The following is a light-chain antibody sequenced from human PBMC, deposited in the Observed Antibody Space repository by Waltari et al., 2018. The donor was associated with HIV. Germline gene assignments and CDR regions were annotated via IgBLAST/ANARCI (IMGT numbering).Light chain of an antibody. V-gene: IGKV2-28*01. CDR3: MQALQTPYT. CDR1: QSLLNSNTYTY. Sequence: IVMTQSPLSLPVTPGEPASISCRSSQSLLNSNTYTYLDWYLQKPGQSPHLLIYLASNRASGVPDRFSGSQSGTDFTLKISRVEAEDVGVYYCMQALQTPYTFGQGTKLGIK. CDR2: LAS. J-gene: IGKJ2*01.